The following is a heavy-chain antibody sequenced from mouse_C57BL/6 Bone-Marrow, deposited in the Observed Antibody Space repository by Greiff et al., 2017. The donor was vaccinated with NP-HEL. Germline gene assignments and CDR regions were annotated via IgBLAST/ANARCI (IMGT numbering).Heavy chain of an antibody. Sequence: EVKVVESGGGLVQPGGSLSLSCAASGFTFTDYYMSWVRQPPGKALEWLGFIRNKANGYTTEYSASVKGRFTISRDNSQSILYLQMNALRAEDSATYYCARKYGLDYWGQGTTLTVSS. CDR1: GFTFTDYY. V-gene: IGHV7-3*01. CDR3: ARKYGLDY. CDR2: IRNKANGYTT. J-gene: IGHJ2*01. D-gene: IGHD2-10*02.